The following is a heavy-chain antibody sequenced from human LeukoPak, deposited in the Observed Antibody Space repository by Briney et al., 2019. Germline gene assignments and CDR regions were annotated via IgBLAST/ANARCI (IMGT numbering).Heavy chain of an antibody. Sequence: GGSLRLSCAASGFRFSSYWMSWVRHAPGKGLEWVANIKQDGSEKYYVDSVRGRFTISRDNAKNSLNLQMNSLRAEDTAVYYCAKLAYYESHFDYWGQGTLVTVSS. D-gene: IGHD3-22*01. V-gene: IGHV3-7*01. CDR3: AKLAYYESHFDY. CDR1: GFRFSSYW. CDR2: IKQDGSEK. J-gene: IGHJ4*02.